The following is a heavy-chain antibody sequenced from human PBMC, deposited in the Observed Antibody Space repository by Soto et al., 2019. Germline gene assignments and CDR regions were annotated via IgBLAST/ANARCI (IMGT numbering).Heavy chain of an antibody. CDR2: IYYSGST. J-gene: IGHJ4*02. V-gene: IGHV4-30-4*01. Sequence: SETLSLTFNFSGCSISSGDYHWSWIRQPPGKGLEWIGYIYYSGSTFYNPSLKSRVTMSVDTSKNQFSLQLSSVTAADTAVYYCAREPQGFYYDSSGFENDYWGQGTLVTVS. CDR1: GCSISSGDYH. D-gene: IGHD3-22*01. CDR3: AREPQGFYYDSSGFENDY.